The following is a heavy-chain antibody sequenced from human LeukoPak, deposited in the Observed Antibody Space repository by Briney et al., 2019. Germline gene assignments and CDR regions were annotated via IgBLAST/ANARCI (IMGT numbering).Heavy chain of an antibody. CDR2: ILYTGRT. D-gene: IGHD1-26*01. J-gene: IGHJ4*02. CDR3: ARRDVGATIDY. V-gene: IGHV4-39*01. CDR1: GDSISSRRFY. Sequence: PSETLSLTCTVSGDSISSRRFYWAWIRQPPGRGLEWIGSILYTGRTFYSPSLKSRVTISVDTSKNQFSLRLGSVTASDTAVYYCARRDVGATIDYWGQGTLVTVSS.